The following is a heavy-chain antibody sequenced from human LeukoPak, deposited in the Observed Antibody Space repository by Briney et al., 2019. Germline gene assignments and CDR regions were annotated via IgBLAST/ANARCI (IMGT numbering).Heavy chain of an antibody. CDR1: GFTVSSNY. J-gene: IGHJ4*02. V-gene: IGHV3-66*01. CDR3: ARKLLTSGYYYDSSGYFDY. CDR2: IYSGGST. Sequence: GGSLRLSCAASGFTVSSNYMSWVRQAPGKGLEWVSVIYSGGSTYYADSVKGRFTISRDNSKNTLYLQMNSLRAEDTAVYYCARKLLTSGYYYDSSGYFDYWGQGTLVTVSS. D-gene: IGHD3-22*01.